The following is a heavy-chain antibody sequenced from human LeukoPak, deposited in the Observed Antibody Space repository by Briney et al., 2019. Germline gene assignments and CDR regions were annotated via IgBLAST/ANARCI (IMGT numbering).Heavy chain of an antibody. CDR1: GFTFSDYF. V-gene: IGHV3-11*01. CDR3: ARDRSMAFP. CDR2: ISRSGSTI. J-gene: IGHJ5*02. Sequence: GGSLRLSCAASGFTFSDYFMSWIRQAPGKGLEWFSDISRSGSTIYYADSVKGRFTISRDNAKKSLYLQMNSLRAEDTAVYYCARDRSMAFPWGQGTLVTVSS. D-gene: IGHD6-6*01.